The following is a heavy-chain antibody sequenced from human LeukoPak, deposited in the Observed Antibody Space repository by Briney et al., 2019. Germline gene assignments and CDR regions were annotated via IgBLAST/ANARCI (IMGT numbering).Heavy chain of an antibody. CDR2: INHSGST. V-gene: IGHV4-34*01. J-gene: IGHJ4*02. Sequence: SETLSLTCAVYGGSFSGYYWSWIRQPPGKGLEWIGEINHSGSTNHNPSLKSRVTISVDTSKNQFSLKLSSVTAADTAVYYCARGYYYDSSGYSLDYWGQGTLVTVSS. CDR1: GGSFSGYY. D-gene: IGHD3-22*01. CDR3: ARGYYYDSSGYSLDY.